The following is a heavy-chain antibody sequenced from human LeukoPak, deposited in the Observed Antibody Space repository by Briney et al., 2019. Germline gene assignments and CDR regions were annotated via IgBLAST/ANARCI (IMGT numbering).Heavy chain of an antibody. D-gene: IGHD3-22*01. CDR2: ISYDGSNK. Sequence: GGSLRLSCAASGFTFSSYGVHWVRQAPGKGLEWVAVISYDGSNKYYADSVKGRFTISRDNSKNTLYLQMNSLRAEDTAVYYCAKGHDSSGYYEYYFDYWGQGTLVTVSS. J-gene: IGHJ4*02. V-gene: IGHV3-30*18. CDR3: AKGHDSSGYYEYYFDY. CDR1: GFTFSSYG.